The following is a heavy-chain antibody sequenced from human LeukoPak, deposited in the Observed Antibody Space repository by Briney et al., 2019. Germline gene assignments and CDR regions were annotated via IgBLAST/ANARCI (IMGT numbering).Heavy chain of an antibody. CDR1: GGSISSSSYY. J-gene: IGHJ4*02. D-gene: IGHD1-26*01. CDR2: IYYSGST. Sequence: SETLSLTCTVSGGSISSSSYYWGWIRQPPGKGLEWIGSIYYSGSTYYNPSLKSRVTISVDTSKNQFSLKPSSVTAADTAVYYCARPAYSGSYPFDYWGQGTLVTVSS. CDR3: ARPAYSGSYPFDY. V-gene: IGHV4-39*01.